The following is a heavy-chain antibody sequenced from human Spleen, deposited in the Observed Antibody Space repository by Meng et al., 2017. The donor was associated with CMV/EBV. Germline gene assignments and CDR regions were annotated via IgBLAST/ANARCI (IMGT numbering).Heavy chain of an antibody. Sequence: GESLKISCAASGFTVSSNYMSWVRQAPGKGLEWVSVIYSGGSTYYADSVKGRFTISRDNSKNTLYLQLSSLRAEDTAVYFCARGEVDDFWSGYLIWGQGTMVTVS. CDR2: IYSGGST. V-gene: IGHV3-53*01. J-gene: IGHJ3*02. CDR1: GFTVSSNY. CDR3: ARGEVDDFWSGYLI. D-gene: IGHD3-3*01.